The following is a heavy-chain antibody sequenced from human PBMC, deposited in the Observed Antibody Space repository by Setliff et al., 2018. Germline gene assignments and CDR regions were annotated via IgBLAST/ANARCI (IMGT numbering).Heavy chain of an antibody. Sequence: SETRSLTCAVYGGSFSGYYWSWFRQPPGKGLEWIGEINHPGGTNYSAPLNSRVTISVDTSKNHFSLKLPSVTATATAVYYCSRGYCSSLSYFCAGWFDPWGQGTLVTVSS. CDR3: SRGYCSSLSYFCAGWFDP. J-gene: IGHJ5*02. D-gene: IGHD2-2*01. V-gene: IGHV4-34*01. CDR2: INHPGGT. CDR1: GGSFSGYY.